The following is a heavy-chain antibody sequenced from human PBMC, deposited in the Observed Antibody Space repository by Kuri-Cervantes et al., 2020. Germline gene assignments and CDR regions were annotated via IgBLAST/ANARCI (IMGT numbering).Heavy chain of an antibody. CDR2: INPSGGTT. V-gene: IGHV1-46*01. Sequence: ASVKVPCKASGGTFSSYAISWVRQAPGQGLEWMGMINPSGGTTTYAQKFQGRVTVTTDTSTSTVYMELTSLKYEDTAVYYCARLQVPRLERRDYWGQGTQVTVSS. D-gene: IGHD1-1*01. J-gene: IGHJ4*02. CDR3: ARLQVPRLERRDY. CDR1: GGTFSSYA.